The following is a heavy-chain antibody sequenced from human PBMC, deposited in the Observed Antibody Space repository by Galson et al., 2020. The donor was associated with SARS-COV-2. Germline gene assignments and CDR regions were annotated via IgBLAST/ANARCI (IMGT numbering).Heavy chain of an antibody. Sequence: GESLKISCAASGFTFSSYAMHWVRQAPGKGLEWVAVISYDGSNKYYADSVKGRFTISRDNSKNTLYLQMNSLRAEDTAVYYCAREQVSEIDYWGHGTLVTVSS. V-gene: IGHV3-30*01. J-gene: IGHJ4*01. CDR1: GFTFSSYA. CDR3: AREQVSEIDY. D-gene: IGHD3-10*01. CDR2: ISYDGSNK.